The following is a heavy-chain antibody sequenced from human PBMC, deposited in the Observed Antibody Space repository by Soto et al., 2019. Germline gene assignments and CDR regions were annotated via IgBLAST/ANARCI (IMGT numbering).Heavy chain of an antibody. D-gene: IGHD3-10*01. CDR1: GGSISSSSYY. J-gene: IGHJ6*02. V-gene: IGHV4-39*01. Sequence: LSLTCTVSGGSISSSSYYWGWIRQPPGKGLEWIGSIYYSGSTYYNPSLKSRVTISVDTSKNQFSLKLSSVTAADTAVYYCARHVLLWFGELLYSGYYYYGMDVWGQGT. CDR2: IYYSGST. CDR3: ARHVLLWFGELLYSGYYYYGMDV.